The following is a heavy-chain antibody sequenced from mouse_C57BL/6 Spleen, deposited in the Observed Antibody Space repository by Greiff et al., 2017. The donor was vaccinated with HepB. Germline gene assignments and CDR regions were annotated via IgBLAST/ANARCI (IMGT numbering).Heavy chain of an antibody. V-gene: IGHV1-59*01. Sequence: QVQLQQPGAELVRPGTSVKLSCKASGYTFTSYWMHWVKQRPGQGLEWIGVIDPSDSYTNYNQKFKGKATLTVDTSSSTAYMQLSSLTSEDSAVYYCARSRITTVEAWFAYWGQGTLVTVSA. D-gene: IGHD1-1*01. J-gene: IGHJ3*01. CDR1: GYTFTSYW. CDR3: ARSRITTVEAWFAY. CDR2: IDPSDSYT.